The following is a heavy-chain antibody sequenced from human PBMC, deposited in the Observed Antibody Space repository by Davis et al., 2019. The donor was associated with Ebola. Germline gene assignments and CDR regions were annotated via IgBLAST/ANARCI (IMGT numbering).Heavy chain of an antibody. CDR2: IFYSGST. J-gene: IGHJ3*02. V-gene: IGHV4-39*01. CDR1: GGSISSGGYS. Sequence: SETLSLTCAVSGGSISSGGYSWSWIRQPPGKGLEWLGSIFYSGSTYYNPSLKIRVTISVDTSKNQFFLKVTSVTAADTAEYYCARRPSSLYRKAFYIWGQGTMATVSS. D-gene: IGHD6-13*01. CDR3: ARRPSSLYRKAFYI.